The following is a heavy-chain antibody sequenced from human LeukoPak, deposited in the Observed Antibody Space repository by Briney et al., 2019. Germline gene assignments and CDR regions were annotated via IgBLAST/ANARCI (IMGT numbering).Heavy chain of an antibody. J-gene: IGHJ4*02. D-gene: IGHD2-15*01. CDR3: ARDLRFHVD. Sequence: GGSLRLSCAASGFTFSDHYMDWVRQAPGKGLEWVSYISSSSSTIYYADSVKGRFTISRDNAKNSLYLQMNSLRAEDTAVYYCARDLRFHVDWGQGTLVTVSS. CDR1: GFTFSDHY. V-gene: IGHV3-48*01. CDR2: ISSSSSTI.